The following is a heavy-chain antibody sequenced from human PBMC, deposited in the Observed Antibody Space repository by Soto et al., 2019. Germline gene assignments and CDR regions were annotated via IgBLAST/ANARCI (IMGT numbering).Heavy chain of an antibody. V-gene: IGHV1-69*01. CDR1: GGTFSSYA. D-gene: IGHD6-13*01. CDR2: IIPIFGTA. CDR3: AAHYSSSWKNWFGP. Sequence: QVQLVQSGAEVKKPGSSVKVSCKASGGTFSSYAISWVRQAPGQGLEWKGGIIPIFGTANYAQQFQGRVTITADESTRTAYMELSSLRTEDTAVYYCAAHYSSSWKNWFGPWGQGTLVTVSS. J-gene: IGHJ5*02.